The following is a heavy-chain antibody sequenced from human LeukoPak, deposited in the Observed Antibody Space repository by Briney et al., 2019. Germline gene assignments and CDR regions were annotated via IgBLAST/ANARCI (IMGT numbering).Heavy chain of an antibody. CDR2: ISGSGGST. V-gene: IGHV3-23*01. D-gene: IGHD6-13*01. CDR3: VGIAAAGPFDY. CDR1: GFTFSSYA. J-gene: IGHJ4*02. Sequence: GGSLRLSCATSGFTFSSYAMSWVRQAPGKGLEWVSAISGSGGSTYYADSVKGRFTISRDNSKNTLYLQMNSLRAEDTAVYYCVGIAAAGPFDYWGQGTLVTVSS.